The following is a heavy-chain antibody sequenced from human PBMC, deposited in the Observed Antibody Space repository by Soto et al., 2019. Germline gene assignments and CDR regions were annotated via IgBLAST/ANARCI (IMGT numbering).Heavy chain of an antibody. J-gene: IGHJ4*02. V-gene: IGHV3-66*01. CDR2: IYSGGST. D-gene: IGHD3-16*01. CDR3: ARTLITQDYGPSLTFDY. CDR1: GFTVSSNY. Sequence: PGGSLRLSCAASGFTVSSNYMSWVRQAPGKGLEWVSVIYSGGSTYYADSVKGRFTISRDNSKNTLYLQMNSLRAEDTAVYYCARTLITQDYGPSLTFDYWGQGTLVTVSS.